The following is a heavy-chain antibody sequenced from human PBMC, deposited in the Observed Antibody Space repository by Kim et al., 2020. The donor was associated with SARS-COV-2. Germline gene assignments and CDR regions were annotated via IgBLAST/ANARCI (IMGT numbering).Heavy chain of an antibody. J-gene: IGHJ6*02. CDR1: GYTFTGYY. V-gene: IGHV1-2*02. D-gene: IGHD1-26*01. CDR2: INPNSGGT. Sequence: ASVKVSCKASGYTFTGYYMHWVRQAPGQGLEWMGWINPNSGGTNYAQKFQGRDTMTRDTSISTAYMELSRLRSDDTAVYYCASRALGRGYYYGMDVWGQGTTVTVSS. CDR3: ASRALGRGYYYGMDV.